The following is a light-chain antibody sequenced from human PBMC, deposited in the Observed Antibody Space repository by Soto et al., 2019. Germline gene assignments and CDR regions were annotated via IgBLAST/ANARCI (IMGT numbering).Light chain of an antibody. CDR3: QQHNSRPPNT. J-gene: IGKJ2*01. V-gene: IGKV3-15*01. Sequence: EIVMTQSPATLSASPGERVTLSCRASQSVSSNLAWYQQKPAQPPSLLLYCTSTSATSIPGRCSGSGSGTKFTLTTSSLQADDVAVDYCQQHNSRPPNTFGQGTKLEIK. CDR2: CTS. CDR1: QSVSSN.